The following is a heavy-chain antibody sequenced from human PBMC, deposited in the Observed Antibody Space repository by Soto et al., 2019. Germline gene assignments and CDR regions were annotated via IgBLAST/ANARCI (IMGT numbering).Heavy chain of an antibody. J-gene: IGHJ4*02. CDR1: GYSFTSLD. V-gene: IGHV1-8*01. Sequence: QVQLVQSGAEVREPGASVKVSCKASGYSFTSLDINCVRQTAGQGLEWMGWMEPSTGRTGYAQKFQGRVTMTRDTSINTAYMELTTLTSDDTALYYCARGVSAGVDYWGQGTLVIVSS. D-gene: IGHD1-26*01. CDR3: ARGVSAGVDY. CDR2: MEPSTGRT.